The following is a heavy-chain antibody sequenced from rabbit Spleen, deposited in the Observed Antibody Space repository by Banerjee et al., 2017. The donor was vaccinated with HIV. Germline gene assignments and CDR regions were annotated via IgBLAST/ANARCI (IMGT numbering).Heavy chain of an antibody. CDR2: INTATGKP. D-gene: IGHD8-1*01. V-gene: IGHV1S45*01. CDR1: GFSFSDRDV. CDR3: ARDTGSSFSTYGMDL. Sequence: QEQLVESGGGLVKPEGSLTLTCKASGFSFSDRDVMCWVRQAPGKGLEWIACINTATGKPVYATWAKGRFTISRTSSTTVTLRMTSLTAADRATYFCARDTGSSFSTYGMDLWGPGTLVTVS. J-gene: IGHJ6*01.